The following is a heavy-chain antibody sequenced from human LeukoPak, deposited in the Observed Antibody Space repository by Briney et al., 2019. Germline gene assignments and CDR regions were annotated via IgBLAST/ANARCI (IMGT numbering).Heavy chain of an antibody. CDR2: IIPIFGTA. Sequence: VASVTVSCKASGGTFISYAISWVRQAPGQGLEWMGGIIPIFGTANYAQKFQGRVTITADKSTSTAYMELSSLRSEDTAVYYCARRPGYYYYYMDVWGKGTAVTVSS. J-gene: IGHJ6*03. V-gene: IGHV1-69*06. CDR1: GGTFISYA. CDR3: ARRPGYYYYYMDV.